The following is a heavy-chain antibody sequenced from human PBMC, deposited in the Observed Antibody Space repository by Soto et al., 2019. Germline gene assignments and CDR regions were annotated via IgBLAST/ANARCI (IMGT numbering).Heavy chain of an antibody. D-gene: IGHD2-15*01. V-gene: IGHV3-33*01. CDR3: ARELTYCSGGSCDRPPIGH. CDR1: GFIFRNYG. J-gene: IGHJ4*02. Sequence: GGSLRLSCAASGFIFRNYGVHWVRQAPGKGLEWVALIWSDGYNKYYADSVKGRFTISRDNSKNTFYLEMRTLRPDDTAVYFCARELTYCSGGSCDRPPIGHWGQGTLVTVSS. CDR2: IWSDGYNK.